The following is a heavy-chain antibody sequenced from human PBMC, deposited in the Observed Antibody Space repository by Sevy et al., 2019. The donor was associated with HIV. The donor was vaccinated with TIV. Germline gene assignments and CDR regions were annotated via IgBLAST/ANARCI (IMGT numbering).Heavy chain of an antibody. Sequence: GGSLRLSCAASGFTFSNAWMNWVRQAPGKGLEWVGRIKSKTDGGTPDYAAPVKGRFTISRDDSKNTLYLQMNSLKTEDTAVYYCTTVYYYDSSGYSIILPFDYWGQGTLVTVSS. V-gene: IGHV3-15*07. CDR2: IKSKTDGGTP. CDR3: TTVYYYDSSGYSIILPFDY. J-gene: IGHJ4*02. CDR1: GFTFSNAW. D-gene: IGHD3-22*01.